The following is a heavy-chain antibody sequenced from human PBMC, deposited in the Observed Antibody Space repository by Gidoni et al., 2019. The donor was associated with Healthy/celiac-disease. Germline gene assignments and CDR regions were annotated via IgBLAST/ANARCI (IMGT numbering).Heavy chain of an antibody. Sequence: QVPLPESGPGPVKPSETLSLTRTVSGVLISRYYWSWIRQPPGKGLEWLVYISYSGSTNYDPTHKSRFTISVDTSKNQFSLKLCSVTATDTAVYYCARHPIGRLALDDAFDIWGQGTMVTVSS. CDR1: GVLISRYY. J-gene: IGHJ3*02. CDR2: ISYSGST. D-gene: IGHD1-1*01. CDR3: ARHPIGRLALDDAFDI. V-gene: IGHV4-59*08.